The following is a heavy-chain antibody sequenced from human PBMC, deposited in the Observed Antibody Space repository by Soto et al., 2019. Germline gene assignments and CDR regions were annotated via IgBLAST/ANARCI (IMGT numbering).Heavy chain of an antibody. V-gene: IGHV4-39*01. J-gene: IGHJ4*02. Sequence: QLQLQESGPGLVKPSETLSLTCTVSGGSISSSYYWGWIRPPPGKGLEWIGSIYYSGSTYYNPSLKSRVTISVDTSKNQFSLKLSSVTAADTAVYYCATLWFGESPYWGQGTLVTVSS. CDR1: GGSISSSYY. D-gene: IGHD3-10*01. CDR3: ATLWFGESPY. CDR2: IYYSGST.